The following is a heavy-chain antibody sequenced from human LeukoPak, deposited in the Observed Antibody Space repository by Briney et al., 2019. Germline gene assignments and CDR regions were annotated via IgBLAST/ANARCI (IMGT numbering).Heavy chain of an antibody. V-gene: IGHV3-7*01. J-gene: IGHJ4*02. CDR1: GFTFTNYW. CDR2: INQGGSDK. CDR3: AKVSGSYRDFDY. Sequence: PGGSLRLSCAVSGFTFTNYWMSWVRQAPGKGLEWVAKINQGGSDKWYVDSVKGRFTISRDNAKNTLYLQMNSLRAEDTAVYYCAKVSGSYRDFDYWGQGTLVTVSS. D-gene: IGHD3-16*02.